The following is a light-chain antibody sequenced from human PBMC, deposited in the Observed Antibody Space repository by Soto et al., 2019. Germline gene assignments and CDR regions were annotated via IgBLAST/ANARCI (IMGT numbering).Light chain of an antibody. V-gene: IGKV3-20*01. Sequence: IVLTQSPGTLSLSPGERATLSCRASQSVSSSYLAWYQQKPGQAHRLLIYGASSRATGIPDRFSGSGSGTDFTLTISRLEPEDFSVYYCQQYGSSPTFGGGTKVEIK. CDR3: QQYGSSPT. CDR1: QSVSSSY. J-gene: IGKJ4*01. CDR2: GAS.